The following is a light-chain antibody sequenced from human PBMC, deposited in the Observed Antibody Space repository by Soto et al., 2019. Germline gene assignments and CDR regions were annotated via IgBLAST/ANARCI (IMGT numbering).Light chain of an antibody. J-gene: IGKJ4*01. CDR2: RTS. Sequence: EIVMTQSPATLSVSPGERATLSCRASQSISSNLAWYQQKPGQAPRLLMFRTSSRATGVPARFSGSRSGTEFTLTINSLQSEDFAVYYCQRYNNWPLTFGGGTKVDIK. V-gene: IGKV3-15*01. CDR1: QSISSN. CDR3: QRYNNWPLT.